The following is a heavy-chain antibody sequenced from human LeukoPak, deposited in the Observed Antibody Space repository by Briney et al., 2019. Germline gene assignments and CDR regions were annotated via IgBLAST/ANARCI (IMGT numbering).Heavy chain of an antibody. CDR2: ISGGGRTT. J-gene: IGHJ4*02. D-gene: IGHD6-19*01. CDR1: GFTFSSYE. CDR3: YSSGRYGLHYFDF. Sequence: GGALRLSCEASGFTFSSYEMNWVRQAPGRGLEWISYISGGGRTTYYADPVKGRFTISRDNAKNSLYLQMNSLRVEDTAIYYCYSSGRYGLHYFDFWGQGALVTVSS. V-gene: IGHV3-48*03.